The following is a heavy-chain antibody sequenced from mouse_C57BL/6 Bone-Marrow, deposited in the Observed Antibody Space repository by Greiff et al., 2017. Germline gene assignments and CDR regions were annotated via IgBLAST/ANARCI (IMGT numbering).Heavy chain of an antibody. CDR3: ARSGGVFITTVVDYFDY. D-gene: IGHD1-1*01. CDR2: IYWDDDK. V-gene: IGHV8-12*01. J-gene: IGHJ2*01. Sequence: QVTLKESGPGILQSSQTLSLTCSFSGFSLSTSGMGVSWIRQPSGKGLEWLAHIYWDDDKRYNPSMKSRLTISKDTSRNQVFLKITSVDTADTATYYCARSGGVFITTVVDYFDYWGQGTTLTVSS. CDR1: GFSLSTSGMG.